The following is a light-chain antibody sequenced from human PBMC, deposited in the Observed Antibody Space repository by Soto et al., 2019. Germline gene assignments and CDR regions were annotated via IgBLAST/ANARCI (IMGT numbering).Light chain of an antibody. V-gene: IGLV1-40*01. Sequence: SELPQPPSLSGAPGQRVTISCPGSSSNIGAGYDVHWYQQPPGTAPKLLIYGNSNRPSGVPDRFSGSKSGTSASLAITGLQAEDEADYYCQSYDSSLSGYVFGTGTKVTDL. J-gene: IGLJ1*01. CDR1: SSNIGAGYD. CDR2: GNS. CDR3: QSYDSSLSGYV.